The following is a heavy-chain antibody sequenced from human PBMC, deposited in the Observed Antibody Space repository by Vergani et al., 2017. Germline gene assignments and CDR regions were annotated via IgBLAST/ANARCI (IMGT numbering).Heavy chain of an antibody. CDR2: IWYEGSNT. D-gene: IGHD3-22*01. CDR1: GFAFRTHG. Sequence: QVQLVESGGGVVQPGRSLRLSCVASGFAFRTHGMHWVRQAPGKGLEWVAIIWYEGSNTYYADSVKGRFTVSRDNSRNTLFLQMNSLSVEDTAVYYCARSRYDSRGFSTIFRYWGQGTRVTVSS. J-gene: IGHJ4*02. CDR3: ARSRYDSRGFSTIFRY. V-gene: IGHV3-33*01.